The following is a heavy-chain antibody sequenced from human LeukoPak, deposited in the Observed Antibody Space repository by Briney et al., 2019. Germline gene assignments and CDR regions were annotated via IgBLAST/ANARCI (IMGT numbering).Heavy chain of an antibody. CDR1: GFSFSSYA. D-gene: IGHD6-13*01. CDR3: AKVYHTTYSSSWYVSRGYNWFDP. V-gene: IGHV3-23*01. Sequence: GGSLRLSCAASGFSFSSYAMGWVRQAPGQGLERVSAISGSGGSTYYADSMKGRFTISRDNSKNTLYLQMNSLRADDTAIYYCAKVYHTTYSSSWYVSRGYNWFDPWGQGTLVTVSS. CDR2: ISGSGGST. J-gene: IGHJ5*02.